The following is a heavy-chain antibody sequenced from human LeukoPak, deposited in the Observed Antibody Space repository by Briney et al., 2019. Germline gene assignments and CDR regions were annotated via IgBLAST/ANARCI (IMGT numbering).Heavy chain of an antibody. CDR3: AICAADYGGNLGAFDI. D-gene: IGHD4-23*01. J-gene: IGHJ3*02. CDR1: GYTFTSYY. CDR2: INPSGGST. V-gene: IGHV1-46*01. Sequence: GASVKVSCKASGYTFTSYYMHWVRQAPGQGLEWMGIINPSGGSTSYAQKFQGRVTMTRDMSTSTVYMELSSLRSEDTAVYYCAICAADYGGNLGAFDIWGQGTMVTVSS.